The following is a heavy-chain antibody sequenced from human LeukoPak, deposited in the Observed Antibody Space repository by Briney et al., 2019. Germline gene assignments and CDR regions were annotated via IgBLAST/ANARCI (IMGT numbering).Heavy chain of an antibody. CDR2: ISYDGSNK. CDR3: ALEDYYGSAGVDY. J-gene: IGHJ4*02. Sequence: GGSLRLSCAASGFTFSSYGMHWVRQAPGKGLEWVAVISYDGSNKYYADSVKGRFTISRDNSKNTLYLQMNSLRAEDTAVYYCALEDYYGSAGVDYWGQGTLVTVSS. D-gene: IGHD3-10*01. CDR1: GFTFSSYG. V-gene: IGHV3-30*19.